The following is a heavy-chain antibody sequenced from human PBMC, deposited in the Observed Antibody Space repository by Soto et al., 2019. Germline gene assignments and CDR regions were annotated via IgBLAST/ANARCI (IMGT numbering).Heavy chain of an antibody. CDR3: ARDNGYSNGYTLDH. Sequence: SETLSLTCTVSGVSIISYYWSWSLQPPGKGLEWIGYIYYSGSTNYNPSLKSRVTISVDTSKNQFSLKLSSVTAADTAVYYCARDNGYSNGYTLDHWGQGPLVTVS. CDR1: GVSIISYY. D-gene: IGHD5-18*01. CDR2: IYYSGST. J-gene: IGHJ4*02. V-gene: IGHV4-59*01.